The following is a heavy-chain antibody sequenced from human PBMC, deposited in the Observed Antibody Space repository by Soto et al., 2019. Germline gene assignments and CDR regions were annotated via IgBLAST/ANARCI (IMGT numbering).Heavy chain of an antibody. CDR2: ISSSSSTI. D-gene: IGHD6-19*01. J-gene: IGHJ4*02. Sequence: GGSLRLSCAASGFTFSSYSMNWVRQAPGKGLEWVSYISSSSSTIYYADSVKGRFTISRDNAKNSLYLQMNSLRDEDTAVYYCARDPFEQWLSKGADYWGQGTLVTVSS. CDR3: ARDPFEQWLSKGADY. V-gene: IGHV3-48*02. CDR1: GFTFSSYS.